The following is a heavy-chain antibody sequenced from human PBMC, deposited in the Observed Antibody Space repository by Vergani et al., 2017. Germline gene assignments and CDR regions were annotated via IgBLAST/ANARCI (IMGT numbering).Heavy chain of an antibody. J-gene: IGHJ4*02. D-gene: IGHD3-10*01. CDR2: INNDGHT. CDR1: GEYFSSFY. CDR3: AVRPRVNLGGGEIVTKRTFDY. V-gene: IGHV4-34*02. Sequence: QVQLQQWGAGVVKPSGTLSLTCAVFGEYFSSFYWSWIRQPPGKGLEWIGEINNDGHTNYNPSLESRVTVSRDTAKNQFSLNLMSVTAADTSMYYCAVRPRVNLGGGEIVTKRTFDYWSQGRLVTVSS.